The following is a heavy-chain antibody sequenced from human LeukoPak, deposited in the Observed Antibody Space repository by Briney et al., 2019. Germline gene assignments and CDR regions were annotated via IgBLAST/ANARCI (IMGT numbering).Heavy chain of an antibody. V-gene: IGHV4-59*01. CDR2: IYYSGST. Sequence: SENLSLTCTGSGGSISSYYWIWIRQPPGKGLEWIGYIYYSGSTNYKPSLRSRVTISVDTSKNQFSLKLSSVTAAASAVYYCARVDPDSSSTLEVFDYWGQGTLVTVSS. CDR3: ARVDPDSSSTLEVFDY. J-gene: IGHJ4*02. CDR1: GGSISSYY. D-gene: IGHD6-6*01.